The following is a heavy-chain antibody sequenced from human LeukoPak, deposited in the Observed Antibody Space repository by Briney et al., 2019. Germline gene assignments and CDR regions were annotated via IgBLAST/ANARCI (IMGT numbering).Heavy chain of an antibody. V-gene: IGHV1-46*01. CDR2: INPSGGST. Sequence: GASVTVSCKASGGTFSSYAISWVRQAPGQGLEWMGIINPSGGSTSYAQKFQGRVTMTRDTSTSTVYMELSSLRSEDTAVYYCARTSLGGQYQLPRHYYYGMDVWGQGTTVTVSS. CDR3: ARTSLGGQYQLPRHYYYGMDV. CDR1: GGTFSSYA. D-gene: IGHD2-2*01. J-gene: IGHJ6*02.